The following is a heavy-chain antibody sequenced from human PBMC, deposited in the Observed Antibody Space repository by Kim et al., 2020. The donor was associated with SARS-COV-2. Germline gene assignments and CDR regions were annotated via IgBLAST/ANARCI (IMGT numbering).Heavy chain of an antibody. Sequence: GGSLRLSCAASGFTFSSYWMSWVRQAPGKGLEWVANIKQDGSEKYYVDSVKGRFTISRDNAKNSLYLQMNSLRAEDTAVYYCVGSGRYIYYFDYWGQGTLVTVSS. CDR1: GFTFSSYW. CDR2: IKQDGSEK. V-gene: IGHV3-7*01. D-gene: IGHD6-19*01. J-gene: IGHJ4*02. CDR3: VGSGRYIYYFDY.